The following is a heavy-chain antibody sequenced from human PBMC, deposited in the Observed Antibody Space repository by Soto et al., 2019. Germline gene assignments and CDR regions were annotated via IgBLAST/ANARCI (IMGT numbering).Heavy chain of an antibody. CDR3: AASIFYYGMGV. Sequence: PGESLKISFKGSGYTFTNYLICWVRQMPVKGLEWMGIIYPGDSDTKYNPSFQGQVNISADKSITTTYLRWTSLKASDTAIYYCAASIFYYGMGVWGQGTTVTVSS. V-gene: IGHV5-51*01. CDR2: IYPGDSDT. CDR1: GYTFTNYL. J-gene: IGHJ6*02.